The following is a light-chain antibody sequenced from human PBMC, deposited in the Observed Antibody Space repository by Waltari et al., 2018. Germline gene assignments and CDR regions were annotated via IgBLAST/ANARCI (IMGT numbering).Light chain of an antibody. J-gene: IGLJ1*01. CDR3: CSYVGLGTYV. CDR2: EVT. V-gene: IGLV2-23*02. CDR1: SSDVGNYNL. Sequence: QSGLAQPASASGSPGQSITITCTGTSSDVGNYNLVSWYQQRPGKAPRLLIYEVTKRAPGTSDRFSASTSGHTAALSISGLQAQEDEADYYCCSYVGLGTYVFGTGTKVTV.